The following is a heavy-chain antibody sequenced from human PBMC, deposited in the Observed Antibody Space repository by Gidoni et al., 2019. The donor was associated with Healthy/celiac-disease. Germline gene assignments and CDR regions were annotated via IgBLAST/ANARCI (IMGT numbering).Heavy chain of an antibody. CDR2: IIPIFGTA. CDR3: ARLLLRGYGSSSFVGAFDI. D-gene: IGHD3-3*01. J-gene: IGHJ3*02. Sequence: QVQLVQSGAEVKKPGSSVKVSCKASGGTFSSYAISWVRQAPGQGLEWMGGIIPIFGTANYAQKFQGRVTITADESTSTAYMELSSLRSEDTAVYYCARLLLRGYGSSSFVGAFDIWGQGTMVTVSS. CDR1: GGTFSSYA. V-gene: IGHV1-69*01.